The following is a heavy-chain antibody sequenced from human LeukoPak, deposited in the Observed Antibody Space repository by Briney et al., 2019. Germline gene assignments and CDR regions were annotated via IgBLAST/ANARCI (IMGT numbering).Heavy chain of an antibody. CDR1: GFTFSAYW. V-gene: IGHV3-7*03. CDR2: IKQDGSDK. J-gene: IGHJ4*02. D-gene: IGHD4-23*01. Sequence: GGSLRLSCAVSGFTFSAYWMSWVRQAPGEGLEWVANIKQDGSDKYYVDSVKGRLTISRDNAKNSLYLQMNSLRAEDTAVYYCARKTVVGSYFDYWGQGTPVTVSS. CDR3: ARKTVVGSYFDY.